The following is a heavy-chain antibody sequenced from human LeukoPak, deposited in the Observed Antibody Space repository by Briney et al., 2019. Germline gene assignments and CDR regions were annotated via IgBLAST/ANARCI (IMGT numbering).Heavy chain of an antibody. D-gene: IGHD2-21*02. CDR2: TTFRGKT. J-gene: IGHJ4*02. CDR3: AGYGGDRYPDS. CDR1: GGFDIYY. V-gene: IGHV4-34*01. Sequence: SETLSLTCAVYGGFDIYYWTIVRQPPGKGLEWIGETTFRGKTNYNPSLKGRVTISVDRTTQQFSLKLTSVTVADTAVYYCAGYGGDRYPDSWGRGTLVIVSS.